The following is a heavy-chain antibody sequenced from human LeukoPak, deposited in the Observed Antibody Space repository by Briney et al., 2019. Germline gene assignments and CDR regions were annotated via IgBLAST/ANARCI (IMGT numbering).Heavy chain of an antibody. CDR1: GGSISRYY. D-gene: IGHD5-18*01. J-gene: IGHJ4*02. CDR2: IYTSGST. Sequence: SETLSLTCTVSGGSISRYYWSWIRQPAGKGLEWIGRIYTSGSTNYNPSIKSRVSMSVDTSKNQFSLKLSSVTAEDTAIYYCAGDSDSYGPDFDYWGQGPLGSVSS. CDR3: AGDSDSYGPDFDY. V-gene: IGHV4-4*07.